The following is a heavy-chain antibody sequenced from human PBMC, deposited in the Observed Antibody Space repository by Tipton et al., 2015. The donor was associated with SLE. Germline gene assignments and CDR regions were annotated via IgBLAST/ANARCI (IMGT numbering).Heavy chain of an antibody. V-gene: IGHV3-9*01. J-gene: IGHJ4*02. CDR2: ISWNGGNI. Sequence: RSLRLSCAASGFIFDDYAMHWVRQAPGKGLEWVSGISWNGGNIAYTNSLKGRFTISRDNAKNSLYLQMNSLRVEDTALYYCAKGGTPYYYGSGSSYYFDYWGQGALVTVSS. CDR1: GFIFDDYA. D-gene: IGHD3-10*01. CDR3: AKGGTPYYYGSGSSYYFDY.